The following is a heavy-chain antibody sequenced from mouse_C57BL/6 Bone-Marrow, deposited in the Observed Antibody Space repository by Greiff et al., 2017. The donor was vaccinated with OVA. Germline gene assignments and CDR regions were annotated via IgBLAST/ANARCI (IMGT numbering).Heavy chain of an antibody. Sequence: EVQLVESGGGLVKPGGSLKLSCAASGFTFSSYTMSWVRQTPEKRLEWVATISGGGGNTYYPDSVKGRFTISGDNAKNTLYLQMSSLRSEDTALYYCARLFGYWGQGTTLTVSS. V-gene: IGHV5-9*01. CDR3: ARLFGY. CDR1: GFTFSSYT. CDR2: ISGGGGNT. J-gene: IGHJ2*01.